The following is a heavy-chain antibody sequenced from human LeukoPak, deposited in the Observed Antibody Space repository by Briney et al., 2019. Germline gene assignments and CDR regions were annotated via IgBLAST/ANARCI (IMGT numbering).Heavy chain of an antibody. CDR3: ARAVSQLWLPCAY. D-gene: IGHD5-18*01. V-gene: IGHV3-23*01. CDR1: GFAFSSYA. J-gene: IGHJ4*02. CDR2: ISVSGGST. Sequence: WGSLRLSCAASGFAFSSYAMSWVRQAPGKGLEWVSGISVSGGSTYYADSVKGRFTISRGNSKNTLYLQMNSLRADDTAVYYCARAVSQLWLPCAYWGQGTLVTVSS.